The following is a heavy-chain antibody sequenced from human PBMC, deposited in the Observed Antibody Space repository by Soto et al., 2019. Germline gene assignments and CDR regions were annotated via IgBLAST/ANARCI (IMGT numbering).Heavy chain of an antibody. D-gene: IGHD1-26*01. V-gene: IGHV1-18*04. CDR1: GYIFDTYG. CDR3: ARENSGSYHRHFDY. CDR2: ISAYNANT. J-gene: IGHJ4*02. Sequence: GASVKVSCKASGYIFDTYGISWVRQAPGQGLEWLGCISAYNANTVYAQKLQGRVSMTTDTSTSTGYMELRSLRSDDTAVYYCARENSGSYHRHFDYWGQGTLVTVSS.